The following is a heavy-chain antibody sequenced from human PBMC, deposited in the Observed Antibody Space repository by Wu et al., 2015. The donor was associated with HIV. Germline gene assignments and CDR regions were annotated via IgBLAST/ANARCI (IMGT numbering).Heavy chain of an antibody. CDR1: GFSFSRYG. CDR2: ISSDSGNT. V-gene: IGHV1-18*01. Sequence: QIHLVQSGAEMKKPGTSVKVSCRASGFSFSRYGVSWVRQAPGQGLEWMGWISSDSGNTKYAQKFQDRVTITADESKSTAYMELSSLKSEDTAVYYCARAQEPMDYFYYMDVWGKGTTVTVSS. J-gene: IGHJ6*03. CDR3: ARAQEPMDYFYYMDV. D-gene: IGHD1-14*01.